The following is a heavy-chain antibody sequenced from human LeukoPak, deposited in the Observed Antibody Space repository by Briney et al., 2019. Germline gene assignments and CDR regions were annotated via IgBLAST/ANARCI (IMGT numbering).Heavy chain of an antibody. J-gene: IGHJ4*02. V-gene: IGHV3-23*01. CDR3: AKRWGGNRGGLFDY. Sequence: QSGGSLRLSCAGSGFSFSNYGMSWVRQAPGKGLEWVSALSGSADRTYYADSVKGRFTISRDNSKNTLYLQMNSLRAEDTAVYYCAKRWGGNRGGLFDYWGQGTLVTVSS. D-gene: IGHD4-23*01. CDR1: GFSFSNYG. CDR2: LSGSADRT.